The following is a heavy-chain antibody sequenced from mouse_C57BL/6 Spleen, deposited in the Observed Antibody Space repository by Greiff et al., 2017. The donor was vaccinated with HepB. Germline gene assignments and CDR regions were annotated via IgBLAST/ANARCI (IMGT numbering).Heavy chain of an antibody. J-gene: IGHJ3*01. Sequence: EVMLVESGGGLVKPGGSLKLSCAASGFTFRSYAMSWVRQTPEKRLEWVATISDGGSYTYYPDNVKGRFTISRDNAKNNLYLQMSHLKSEDTAMYYWARVGDGYYWFAYWGQGTLVTVSA. V-gene: IGHV5-4*03. CDR2: ISDGGSYT. CDR1: GFTFRSYA. D-gene: IGHD2-3*01. CDR3: ARVGDGYYWFAY.